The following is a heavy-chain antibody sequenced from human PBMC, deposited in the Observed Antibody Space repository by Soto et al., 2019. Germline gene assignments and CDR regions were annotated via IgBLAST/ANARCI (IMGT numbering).Heavy chain of an antibody. J-gene: IGHJ4*02. V-gene: IGHV1-18*01. CDR1: GYTFTSYG. CDR3: ARVSVRDYDILTGYFIDPPEIDY. Sequence: GASVKVSCKASGYTFTSYGISWVRQAPGQGLEWMGRISAYNGNTNYAQKLQGRVTMTTDTSTSTAYMELRSLRSDDTAVYYCARVSVRDYDILTGYFIDPPEIDYWGQGTLVTVSS. CDR2: ISAYNGNT. D-gene: IGHD3-9*01.